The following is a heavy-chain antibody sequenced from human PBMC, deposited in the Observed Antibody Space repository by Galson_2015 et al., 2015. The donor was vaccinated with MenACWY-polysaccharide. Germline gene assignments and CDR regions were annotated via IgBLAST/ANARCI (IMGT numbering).Heavy chain of an antibody. D-gene: IGHD3-22*01. CDR2: ISHSGST. CDR1: GGSISSGFYS. Sequence: TLSLTCAVSGGSISSGFYSWSWIRQPPGKGLEWIGSISHSGSTSYSPSLHSRVTISVDRSTNQFSLKLSSVTAADSAVYYCARDRDSSGYTYFDSWGRGALVTVFS. CDR3: ARDRDSSGYTYFDS. J-gene: IGHJ4*02. V-gene: IGHV4-30-2*01.